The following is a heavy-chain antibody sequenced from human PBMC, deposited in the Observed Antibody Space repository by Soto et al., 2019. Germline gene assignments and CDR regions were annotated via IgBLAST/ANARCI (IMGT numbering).Heavy chain of an antibody. D-gene: IGHD6-13*01. Sequence: EVGLVEPGGGLVQPVGYLRISCAAFGFTFSSDWMTWVRQAPGKGLGWVANIRKDGSKTSYLDSVRGRFTISRDNAQRSLYLQMDSLRAEDTALYYCERDVSPGTSSVYFDAFDIWAQGTMVTVSS. V-gene: IGHV3-7*05. CDR1: GFTFSSDW. CDR3: ERDVSPGTSSVYFDAFDI. J-gene: IGHJ3*02. CDR2: IRKDGSKT.